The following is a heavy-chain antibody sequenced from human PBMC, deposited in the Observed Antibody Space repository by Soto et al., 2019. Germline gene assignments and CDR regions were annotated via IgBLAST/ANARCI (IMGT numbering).Heavy chain of an antibody. V-gene: IGHV1-24*01. CDR3: ATQERMTTVTTFAY. Sequence: GASVKVSCKVSGYTLTELSMHWVRQAPGKGLEWMGGFDPEDGETIYAQKFQGRVTLTEDTSTDTAYMELSSLRSEDTAVYYCATQERMTTVTTFAYWGQGTLVTVSS. CDR2: FDPEDGET. CDR1: GYTLTELS. D-gene: IGHD4-17*01. J-gene: IGHJ4*02.